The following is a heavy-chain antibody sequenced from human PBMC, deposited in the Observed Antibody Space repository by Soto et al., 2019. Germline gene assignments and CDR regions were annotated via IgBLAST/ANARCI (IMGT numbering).Heavy chain of an antibody. J-gene: IGHJ6*02. CDR2: IWYDGSNK. D-gene: IGHD2-15*01. CDR1: GLTFRSYG. CDR3: EGEEGIRVKNSVWDF. Sequence: AASGLTFRSYGVPGVLKKPGKGLEWVAVIWYDGSNKYYADSVKGRFTISRDNSKTTLYLQMNSLRAEDKDVYYWEGEEGIRVKNSVWDFGGQGPTVPV. V-gene: IGHV3-33*01.